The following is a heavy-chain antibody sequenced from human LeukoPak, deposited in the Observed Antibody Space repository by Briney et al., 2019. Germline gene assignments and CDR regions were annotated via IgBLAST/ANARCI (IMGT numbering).Heavy chain of an antibody. CDR1: GFTFEAYA. J-gene: IGHJ4*02. Sequence: PGGSLRLSCEASGFTFEAYAMHWVRQAPGKGLERVSGISWNSGNIGYADSVKGRFTISRDNAKNSLYLQMNSLRAEDTALYYCVKDTYTSSWYYFDYWGQGTLVTVSS. CDR2: ISWNSGNI. V-gene: IGHV3-9*01. CDR3: VKDTYTSSWYYFDY. D-gene: IGHD6-13*01.